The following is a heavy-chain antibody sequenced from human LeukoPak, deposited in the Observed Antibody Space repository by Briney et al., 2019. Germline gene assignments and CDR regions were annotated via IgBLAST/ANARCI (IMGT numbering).Heavy chain of an antibody. V-gene: IGHV3-21*01. CDR3: AREALNYYGSGSSDY. J-gene: IGHJ4*02. CDR2: ISSSSSYI. CDR1: GFTFSNYN. Sequence: SGGSLRLSCAASGFTFSNYNMHWVRQAPGKGLEWVSSISSSSSYIYYADSVKGRFTISRDNAKSSLYLQMNSLRAEDTAVYYCAREALNYYGSGSSDYWGQGTLVTVSS. D-gene: IGHD3-10*01.